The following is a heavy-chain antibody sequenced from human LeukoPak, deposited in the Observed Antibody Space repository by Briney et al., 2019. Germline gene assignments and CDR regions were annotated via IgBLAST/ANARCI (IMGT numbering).Heavy chain of an antibody. V-gene: IGHV3-23*01. Sequence: PGGSLRLSCAASGFTFSSYAMSWVRQAPGKGLEWVSAISGSGGSTYYADSVKGRFTISRDNSKNTLYLQMNSLRAEDTAVYYCAKHPIWFGELSSPNYYYGMDVWGQGTTVTVSS. J-gene: IGHJ6*02. CDR1: GFTFSSYA. CDR3: AKHPIWFGELSSPNYYYGMDV. D-gene: IGHD3-10*01. CDR2: ISGSGGST.